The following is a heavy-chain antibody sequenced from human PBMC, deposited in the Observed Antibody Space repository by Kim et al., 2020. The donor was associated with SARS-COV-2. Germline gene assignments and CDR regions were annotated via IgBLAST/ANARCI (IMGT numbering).Heavy chain of an antibody. V-gene: IGHV5-51*01. J-gene: IGHJ4*02. CDR3: ARHRWESLPFDY. D-gene: IGHD1-26*01. Sequence: RHRPSFQGQVTISADKSISTAYLQWSSLKASDTAMYYCARHRWESLPFDYWGQGTLVTVSS.